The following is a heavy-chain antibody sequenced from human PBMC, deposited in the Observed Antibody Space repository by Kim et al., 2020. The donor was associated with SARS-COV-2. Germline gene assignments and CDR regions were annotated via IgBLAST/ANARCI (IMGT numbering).Heavy chain of an antibody. CDR1: GGSISSGGYY. V-gene: IGHV4-31*03. J-gene: IGHJ2*01. Sequence: SETLSLTCTVSGGSISSGGYYWSWIRQHPGKGLEWIGYIYYSGSTYYNPSLKSRVTISVDTSKNQFSLKLSSVTAADTAVYYCARDAQPDYGDYWYFDLWGRGTLVTVSS. CDR2: IYYSGST. CDR3: ARDAQPDYGDYWYFDL. D-gene: IGHD4-17*01.